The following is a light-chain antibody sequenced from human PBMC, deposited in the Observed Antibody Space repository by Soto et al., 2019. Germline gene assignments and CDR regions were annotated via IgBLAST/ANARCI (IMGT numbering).Light chain of an antibody. J-gene: IGLJ3*02. CDR3: ARWGDGLSGWV. V-gene: IGLV1-47*02. Sequence: QSVLTQPPSASGTPGQRVTISCSGSSSNIGDNYVYWYQQFPGTAPKLLIYSMNQQRSGVLARFSGCESGTTAALVIIGLRSDDEADDYCARWGDGLSGWVFGGGTKLTVL. CDR1: SSNIGDNY. CDR2: SMN.